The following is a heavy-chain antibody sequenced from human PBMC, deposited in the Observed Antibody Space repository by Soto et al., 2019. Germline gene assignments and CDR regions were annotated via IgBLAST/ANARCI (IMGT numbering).Heavy chain of an antibody. V-gene: IGHV1-69*01. CDR1: GDTFTKYA. Sequence: QVQLVQSGAEVKKPGSSVKVSCKASGDTFTKYAISWVRQAPGQGLEWMGGILPMLGTPHYAHKFQGRVTLTADESTSTAYMELSSLRSEDTAVYYCATYDDLKATTYYHYYAMDVWGQGTTVTVSS. J-gene: IGHJ6*02. CDR2: ILPMLGTP. CDR3: ATYDDLKATTYYHYYAMDV. D-gene: IGHD3-22*01.